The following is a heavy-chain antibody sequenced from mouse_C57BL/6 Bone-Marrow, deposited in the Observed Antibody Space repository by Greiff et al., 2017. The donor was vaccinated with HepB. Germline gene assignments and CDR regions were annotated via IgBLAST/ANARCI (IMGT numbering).Heavy chain of an antibody. CDR1: GYTFTDYE. D-gene: IGHD4-1*01. CDR3: TRRGGNWDWYAD. CDR2: IDPDTGGT. Sequence: QVQLQQSGAELVRPGASVTLSCKASGYTFTDYEMHWVKQTPVHGLEWIGAIDPDTGGTAYNQKFKGKAILTADKSSSTAYMELRSLTSEDSAVYYCTRRGGNWDWYADWGQGTLVTVAA. V-gene: IGHV1-15*01. J-gene: IGHJ3*01.